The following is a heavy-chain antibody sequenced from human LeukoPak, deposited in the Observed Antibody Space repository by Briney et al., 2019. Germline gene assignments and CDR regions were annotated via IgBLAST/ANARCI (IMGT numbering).Heavy chain of an antibody. CDR3: ARVIGITGTLDGFDI. Sequence: PGGSLRLSCAASGFTVSSKYMSWVRQAPGKGLEWVSVIYSGGSTYYADSVKGRFTISRDNSKNTLYLQMNSLRAEDAAVYYCARVIGITGTLDGFDIWGHGTMVTVSS. V-gene: IGHV3-66*02. CDR1: GFTVSSKY. D-gene: IGHD1-20*01. CDR2: IYSGGST. J-gene: IGHJ3*02.